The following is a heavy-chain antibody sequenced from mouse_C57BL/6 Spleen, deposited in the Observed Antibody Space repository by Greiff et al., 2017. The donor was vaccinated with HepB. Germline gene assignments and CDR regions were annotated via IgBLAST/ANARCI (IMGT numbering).Heavy chain of an antibody. CDR2: IYPGDGDT. CDR3: AGELTGTLAWFAY. D-gene: IGHD4-1*01. J-gene: IGHJ3*01. V-gene: IGHV1-82*01. Sequence: QVQLQQSGPELVKPGASVKISCKASGYAFSSSWMHWVKQRPGKGLEWIGRIYPGDGDTNYNGKFKGKATLTADKSSSTAYMQLSSLTSEDSAVYFFAGELTGTLAWFAYWGQGTLVTVSA. CDR1: GYAFSSSW.